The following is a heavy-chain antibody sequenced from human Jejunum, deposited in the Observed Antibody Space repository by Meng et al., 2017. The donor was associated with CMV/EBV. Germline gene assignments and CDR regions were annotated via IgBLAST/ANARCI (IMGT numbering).Heavy chain of an antibody. D-gene: IGHD2-21*01. J-gene: IGHJ5*02. CDR1: LSEYV. CDR2: INHSGRT. V-gene: IGHV4-34*10. CDR3: ARVRSPTVVVLFAEDRWFDT. Sequence: LSEYVGTGIPQSPGEELQWIGEINHSGRTNYNPSLKSRVIMSVDTSKNQFSLKMTSMTAADTGMYFCARVRSPTVVVLFAEDRWFDTWGQGTLVTVSS.